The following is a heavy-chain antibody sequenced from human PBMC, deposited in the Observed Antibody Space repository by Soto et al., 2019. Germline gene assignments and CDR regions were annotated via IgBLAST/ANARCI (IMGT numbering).Heavy chain of an antibody. Sequence: GGSLRLSCAASGFPFSDHYMDWVRQAPGKGLEWVGRTRNKANSYTTEYAASVKGRFTISRDDSKNALYLQMNSLKTEDTAVYYCAREGSGWYSGAFDIWGQGTRVTVSS. CDR1: GFPFSDHY. CDR2: TRNKANSYTT. V-gene: IGHV3-72*01. CDR3: AREGSGWYSGAFDI. J-gene: IGHJ3*02. D-gene: IGHD6-19*01.